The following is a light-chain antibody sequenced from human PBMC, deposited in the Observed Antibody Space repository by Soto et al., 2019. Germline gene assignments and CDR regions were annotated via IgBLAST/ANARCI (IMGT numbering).Light chain of an antibody. V-gene: IGKV3-20*01. CDR2: GAS. Sequence: EIVLTQSPGTLSLSPGERATLSCRASQSVSSSYLAWYQQKPGQAPRLLIYGASSRATGIPDRFSGSGSGTDFTLPISRLEPEGFAVYYCQQYGSSSWTFGQGTKVDIK. J-gene: IGKJ1*01. CDR3: QQYGSSSWT. CDR1: QSVSSSY.